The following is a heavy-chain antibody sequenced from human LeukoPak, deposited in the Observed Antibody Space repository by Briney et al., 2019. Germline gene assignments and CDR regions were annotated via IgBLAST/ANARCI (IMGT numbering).Heavy chain of an antibody. CDR1: GFTFSSSV. CDR2: ISNSGGSI. Sequence: GGSLRLSCAASGFTFSSSVMGWVRQTPGMGLEWVSAISNSGGSINYADSVKGRFTISRDNSKNTLYLQMNGLRAEDTAIYYCAKGGYCSSTSCIFDYWGQGTLVTVSS. D-gene: IGHD2-2*01. V-gene: IGHV3-23*01. J-gene: IGHJ4*02. CDR3: AKGGYCSSTSCIFDY.